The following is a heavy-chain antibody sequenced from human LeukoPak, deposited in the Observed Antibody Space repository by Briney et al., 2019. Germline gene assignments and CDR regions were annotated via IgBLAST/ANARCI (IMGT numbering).Heavy chain of an antibody. V-gene: IGHV1-69*05. CDR3: ARVPHRGLNWFDP. D-gene: IGHD5/OR15-5a*01. CDR2: IIPIFGTA. CDR1: GGTFSSYA. J-gene: IGHJ5*02. Sequence: ASVKVSCKASGGTFSSYAISWVRQAPGQGLEWMGGIIPIFGTANYAQKFQGRVTITTDESTSTADMELSSLRSEDTAVYYCARVPHRGLNWFDPWGQGTLVTVSS.